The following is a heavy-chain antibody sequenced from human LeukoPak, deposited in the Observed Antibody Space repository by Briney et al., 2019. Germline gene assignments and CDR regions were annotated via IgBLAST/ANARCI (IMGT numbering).Heavy chain of an antibody. CDR3: ARSHLEAFDI. J-gene: IGHJ3*02. Sequence: SETLSLTCTVSGGSISSYYWSWIRQPPGKGLEWIGYIYYSGSTNYNPSLKSRVTISVDTSKNQFSLKLSSVTAADTAVNYCARSHLEAFDIWGQGTMVTVSS. V-gene: IGHV4-59*01. D-gene: IGHD1-1*01. CDR2: IYYSGST. CDR1: GGSISSYY.